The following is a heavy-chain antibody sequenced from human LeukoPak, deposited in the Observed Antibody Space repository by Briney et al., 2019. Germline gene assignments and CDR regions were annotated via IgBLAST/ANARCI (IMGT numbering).Heavy chain of an antibody. CDR1: GFTFSNYW. V-gene: IGHV3-7*03. Sequence: GGSLRLSCAASGFTFSNYWMTWSRQAPGKGLEWVANIAQDGSETYYVDSVKGRFTISRDNAKNSLFLQMNSLRAGDTAVYFCARLWGYLGAETFDYWGQGTLVTVSS. CDR3: ARLWGYLGAETFDY. J-gene: IGHJ4*02. CDR2: IAQDGSET. D-gene: IGHD3-22*01.